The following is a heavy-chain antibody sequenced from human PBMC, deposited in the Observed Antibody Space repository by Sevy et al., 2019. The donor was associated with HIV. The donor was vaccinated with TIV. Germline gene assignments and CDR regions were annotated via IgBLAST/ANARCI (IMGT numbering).Heavy chain of an antibody. CDR2: IYKSGRT. J-gene: IGHJ4*02. CDR1: GGSVSSGSYY. V-gene: IGHV4-61*01. Sequence: SETLSLTCTVSGGSVSSGSYYWTWIRQPPGKGLEWIGYIYKSGRTNYNPSLKSRVTISVDTSKNQFSLKLSSVTAADTAVYYCARDHRHGGWLVDYWGQGTLVTVSS. CDR3: ARDHRHGGWLVDY. D-gene: IGHD6-19*01.